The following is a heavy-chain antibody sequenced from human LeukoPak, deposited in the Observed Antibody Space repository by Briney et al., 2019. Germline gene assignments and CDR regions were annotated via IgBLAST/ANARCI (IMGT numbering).Heavy chain of an antibody. J-gene: IGHJ4*02. CDR3: ARGEWLRSWFGY. CDR1: GGSISSYY. D-gene: IGHD5-12*01. Sequence: SSETLSLTCTVSGGSISSYYWSWIRQPPGKGLEWIGYIYYSGSTNYNPSLKSRVTISVDTSKNQFSLKLNSVTAADTAVYYCARGEWLRSWFGYWGQGTLVTVSS. V-gene: IGHV4-59*12. CDR2: IYYSGST.